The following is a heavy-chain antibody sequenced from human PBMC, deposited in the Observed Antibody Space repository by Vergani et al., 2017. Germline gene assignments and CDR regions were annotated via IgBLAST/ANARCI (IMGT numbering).Heavy chain of an antibody. CDR1: GYTFTSYG. V-gene: IGHV1-18*01. Sequence: QVQLVQSGAEVKKPGASVKVACKASGYTFTSYGISWVRQAPGQGLEWMGWIGADNGNTNYAQKLQGRVTMTTDTSTITAYMELRSLRSDDTAVYYCARDENYYDSRWWAYWGQGTLVTVSS. D-gene: IGHD3-22*01. CDR3: ARDENYYDSRWWAY. CDR2: IGADNGNT. J-gene: IGHJ4*02.